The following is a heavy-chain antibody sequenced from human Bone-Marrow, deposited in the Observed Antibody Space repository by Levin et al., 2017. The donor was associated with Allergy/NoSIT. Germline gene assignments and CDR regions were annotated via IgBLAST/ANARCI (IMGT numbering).Heavy chain of an antibody. J-gene: IGHJ4*02. D-gene: IGHD3-10*01. CDR3: ARGGRWSFSYYFDY. CDR2: INHSGST. Sequence: GSLRLSCAVDGGSFTGYFWTWIRQPPGKGLEWIGEINHSGSTKYNQSLTSRVTISVDTSKKEFSLNLSSVTAADTAVFYCARGGRWSFSYYFDYWGQGTRVTVSS. V-gene: IGHV4-34*01. CDR1: GGSFTGYF.